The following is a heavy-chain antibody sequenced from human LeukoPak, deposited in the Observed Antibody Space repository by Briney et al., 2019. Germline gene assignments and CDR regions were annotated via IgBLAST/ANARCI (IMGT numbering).Heavy chain of an antibody. CDR3: ARPKYGDAAYFAL. Sequence: SETLSLTCAVYGGSFSGCYWSWIRQPPGKGLEWIGEINHSGSTNYNPSLKSRVTISVDTSKNQFFLKVTSVTAADAAVYYCARPKYGDAAYFALWGRGALVTVSS. J-gene: IGHJ2*01. CDR1: GGSFSGCY. CDR2: INHSGST. V-gene: IGHV4-34*01. D-gene: IGHD4-17*01.